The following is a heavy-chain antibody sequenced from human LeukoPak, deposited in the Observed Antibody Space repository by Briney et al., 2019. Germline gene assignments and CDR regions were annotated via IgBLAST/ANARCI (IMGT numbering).Heavy chain of an antibody. J-gene: IGHJ4*02. Sequence: PGGSLRLSCAASGFTVSSNYMSRVRQAPGKGLEWVSVIYSGGSTYYADSVKGRFTISRDNSKNTLYLQMNSLRAEDTAVYYCARGGVYYDFWSGYVEPFDYWGQGTLVTVSS. V-gene: IGHV3-53*01. CDR3: ARGGVYYDFWSGYVEPFDY. D-gene: IGHD3-3*01. CDR1: GFTVSSNY. CDR2: IYSGGST.